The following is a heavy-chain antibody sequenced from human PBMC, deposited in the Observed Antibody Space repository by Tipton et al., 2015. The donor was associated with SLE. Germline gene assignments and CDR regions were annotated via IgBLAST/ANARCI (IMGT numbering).Heavy chain of an antibody. CDR2: ISGSGGST. CDR3: AKDVDTAMVPYYYYGMDV. CDR1: GFTFSSYA. D-gene: IGHD5-18*01. J-gene: IGHJ6*02. V-gene: IGHV3-23*01. Sequence: SLRLSCAASGFTFSSYAMSWVRQAPGKGLEWVSAISGSGGSTYYADSVKGRFTISRDNSKNTLYLQMNSLRAGDTAVYYCAKDVDTAMVPYYYYGMDVWGQGTTVTVSS.